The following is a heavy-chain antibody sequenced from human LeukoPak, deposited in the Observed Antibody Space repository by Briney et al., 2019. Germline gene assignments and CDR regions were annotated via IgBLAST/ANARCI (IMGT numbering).Heavy chain of an antibody. CDR2: INHSGST. CDR3: ARASYSSSSSFDH. D-gene: IGHD6-6*01. J-gene: IGHJ4*02. Sequence: SETLSLTCAVYGGSFSGYYWSWIRQPPGKGLEWIGEINHSGSTNYNPSLKSRVTISVDTSKNQFSLKLSSVTAADTAVYHCARASYSSSSSFDHWGQGTLVTVSS. V-gene: IGHV4-34*01. CDR1: GGSFSGYY.